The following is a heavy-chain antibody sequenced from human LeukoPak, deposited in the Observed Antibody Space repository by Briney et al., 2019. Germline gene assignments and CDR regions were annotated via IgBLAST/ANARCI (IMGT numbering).Heavy chain of an antibody. Sequence: SETLSLACTVSGGSISSSSYYWGWIRQPPGKGLEWIGSIYYSGSTNYNPSLKSRVTISLHPSKNQFSLKLPSVTAADSAVYYCATSSWLRDANFDSWGQGTLVTVSS. CDR3: ATSSWLRDANFDS. CDR1: GGSISSSSYY. V-gene: IGHV4-39*07. CDR2: IYYSGST. J-gene: IGHJ4*02. D-gene: IGHD6-13*01.